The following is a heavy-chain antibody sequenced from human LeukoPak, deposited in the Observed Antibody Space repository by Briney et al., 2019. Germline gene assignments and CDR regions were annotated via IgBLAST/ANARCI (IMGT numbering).Heavy chain of an antibody. D-gene: IGHD3-3*01. J-gene: IGHJ4*02. V-gene: IGHV4-4*07. CDR3: ARLRFWSGYYDFDY. Sequence: ASETLSLTCTVSGGSISSYYWSWIRQPAGKGLEWIGRIYTSGSTNYNPSLKSRVTMSVDTSKKQFSLKLSSVTAADTAVYYCARLRFWSGYYDFDYWGQGTLVTVSS. CDR2: IYTSGST. CDR1: GGSISSYY.